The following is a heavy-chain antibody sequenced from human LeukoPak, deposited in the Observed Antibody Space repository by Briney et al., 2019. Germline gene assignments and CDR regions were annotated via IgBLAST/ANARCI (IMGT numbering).Heavy chain of an antibody. CDR1: GFIFSDYE. Sequence: PGGSLRLSCAASGFIFSDYEMNWVRQAPGKGLEWVSYIGSSGTTFYYADFVKGRFTISRDNAKNSLYLQMNSLRVEDTAVYYCARDVGLYCSRTSCFRADWFDPWGQGTLVTVSS. CDR2: IGSSGTTF. V-gene: IGHV3-48*03. J-gene: IGHJ5*02. CDR3: ARDVGLYCSRTSCFRADWFDP. D-gene: IGHD2-2*01.